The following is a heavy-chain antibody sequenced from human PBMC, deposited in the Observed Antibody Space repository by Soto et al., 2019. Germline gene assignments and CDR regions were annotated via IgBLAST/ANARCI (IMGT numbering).Heavy chain of an antibody. CDR3: ARTYYDFWSGYYHYYGMDV. D-gene: IGHD3-3*01. CDR1: GYTFTSYA. Sequence: GASVKVSCKASGYTFTSYAMHWVRQDTGQRLEWMGWINAGNGNTKYSQKFQGRVTITRDTSASTAYMELSSLRSEDTAVYYCARTYYDFWSGYYHYYGMDVSGQGTTVTVSS. J-gene: IGHJ6*02. CDR2: INAGNGNT. V-gene: IGHV1-3*01.